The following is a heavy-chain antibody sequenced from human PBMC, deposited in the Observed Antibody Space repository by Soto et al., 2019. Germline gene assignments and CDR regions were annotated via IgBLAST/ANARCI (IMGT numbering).Heavy chain of an antibody. D-gene: IGHD3-3*01. V-gene: IGHV4-31*03. Sequence: SETLSLTCTVSGGSISSGGYYWSWIRQHPGKGLEWIGYIYYSGSTYYNPSLKSRVTISVDTSKNQFSLKLSSVTAADTAVYYCAIKTYYDFWSALGPFFMDVWGKGTTVTVSS. J-gene: IGHJ6*03. CDR2: IYYSGST. CDR1: GGSISSGGYY. CDR3: AIKTYYDFWSALGPFFMDV.